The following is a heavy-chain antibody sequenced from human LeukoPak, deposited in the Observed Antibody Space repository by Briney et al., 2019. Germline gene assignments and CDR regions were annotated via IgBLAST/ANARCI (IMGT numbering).Heavy chain of an antibody. CDR1: GFTFSSYW. CDR2: INSDGSST. J-gene: IGHJ3*02. Sequence: QTGGSLRLSCAASGFTFSSYWMHWVRQAPGKGLVWVSRINSDGSSTSYADSVKGRFTISRDNAKNTLYLQMNSLRAEDTAVYYCAKEVGWFGDNPVDAFDIWGQGTMVTVSS. V-gene: IGHV3-74*01. CDR3: AKEVGWFGDNPVDAFDI. D-gene: IGHD3-10*01.